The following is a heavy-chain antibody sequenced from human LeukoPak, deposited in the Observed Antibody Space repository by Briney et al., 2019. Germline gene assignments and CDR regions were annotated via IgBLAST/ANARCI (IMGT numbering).Heavy chain of an antibody. J-gene: IGHJ4*02. D-gene: IGHD3-3*01. CDR3: ATAPRITIFGVVISPPTHFDY. CDR1: GYTLTELS. Sequence: ASVKVSCKVSGYTLTELSMHWVRQAPGKGLEWMGGFDPEDGETIYAQKFQGRVTMTEDTSTDTAYMELSSLRSEDTAVYYCATAPRITIFGVVISPPTHFDYWGQGTLATVSS. CDR2: FDPEDGET. V-gene: IGHV1-24*01.